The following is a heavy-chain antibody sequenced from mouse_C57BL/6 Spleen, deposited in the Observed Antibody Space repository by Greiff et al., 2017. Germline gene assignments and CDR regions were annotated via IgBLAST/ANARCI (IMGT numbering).Heavy chain of an antibody. V-gene: IGHV8-12*01. Sequence: QVTLKVSGPGILQSSQTLSLTCSFSGFSLSTSGMGVSWIRQPSGKGLEWLAYIYWDDDKRYNPSLKSRLTISKDTSRNQVFLKITSVDTADTATYYCARRADYGNYNAMDYWGQGTSVTVSS. J-gene: IGHJ4*01. CDR2: IYWDDDK. CDR1: GFSLSTSGMG. CDR3: ARRADYGNYNAMDY. D-gene: IGHD2-1*01.